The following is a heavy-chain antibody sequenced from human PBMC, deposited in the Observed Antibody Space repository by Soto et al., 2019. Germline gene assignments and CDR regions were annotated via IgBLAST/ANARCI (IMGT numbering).Heavy chain of an antibody. D-gene: IGHD3-22*01. CDR3: ARGGGSSGYYEGGY. V-gene: IGHV4-31*03. CDR1: GGSISSGGYY. Sequence: QVQLQESGPGLVKPSQTLSLTCTVSGGSISSGGYYWSWIRQHPGKGLEWIGYIYYSGSTYYNPSLKGRVTISVDTSKKQFSMKLSSVTAADTAVYYCARGGGSSGYYEGGYWGQGTLVTVSS. CDR2: IYYSGST. J-gene: IGHJ4*02.